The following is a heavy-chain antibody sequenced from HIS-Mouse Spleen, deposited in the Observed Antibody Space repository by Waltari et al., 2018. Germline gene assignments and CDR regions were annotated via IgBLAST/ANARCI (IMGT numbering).Heavy chain of an antibody. CDR2: INHSGST. CDR1: GGSFSGYS. J-gene: IGHJ3*02. CDR3: ARGTAAHDAFDI. V-gene: IGHV4-34*01. Sequence: QVQLQQWGAGLLKPSETLSLTCAVYGGSFSGYSWSWIRQPPGKGLEWIGEINHSGSTNYNPSLKSRVTISVDTSKNQFSLKLSSVTAADTAVYYCARGTAAHDAFDIWGQGTMVTVYS. D-gene: IGHD6-6*01.